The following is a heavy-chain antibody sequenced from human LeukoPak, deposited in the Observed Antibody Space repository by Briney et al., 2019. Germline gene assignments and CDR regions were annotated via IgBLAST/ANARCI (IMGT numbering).Heavy chain of an antibody. CDR1: GLTFSNYG. CDR2: ISAYDGNT. D-gene: IGHD6-19*01. J-gene: IGHJ5*02. V-gene: IGHV1-18*01. Sequence: GASVKVSCKASGLTFSNYGITWVRQAPGQGLEWVGWISAYDGNTNYAQKLQGRVTMTTDTSTSTAYMELRSLRSDDTAVYYCARPVAGTRWFDPWGQGTLVTVSS. CDR3: ARPVAGTRWFDP.